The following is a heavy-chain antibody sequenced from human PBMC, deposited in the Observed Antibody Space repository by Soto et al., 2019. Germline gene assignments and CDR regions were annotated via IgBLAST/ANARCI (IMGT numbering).Heavy chain of an antibody. CDR3: ARKVVRGGYYYVTFFDY. CDR2: IKQDGSEK. CDR1: GFTFSSYW. D-gene: IGHD3-22*01. J-gene: IGHJ4*02. Sequence: GGSLRLSCAASGFTFSSYWMSWVRQTPGKGLEWVANIKQDGSEKYYVASVKGRFTISRDNAKNSLYLQMNSLRAEDTAVYYCARKVVRGGYYYVTFFDYWGQGSLVTVSS. V-gene: IGHV3-7*05.